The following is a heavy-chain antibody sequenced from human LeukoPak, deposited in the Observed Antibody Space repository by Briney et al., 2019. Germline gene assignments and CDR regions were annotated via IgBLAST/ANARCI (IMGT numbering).Heavy chain of an antibody. D-gene: IGHD2-21*01. V-gene: IGHV3-23*01. J-gene: IGHJ5*02. CDR2: ISGSGGST. CDR3: GKVVIAIRGGWFDP. Sequence: GGSLRLSCAASGFTFSSYAMSWVRQAPGKGLEWVSAISGSGGSTYYADSVKGRFTISRDNSKNTLYLQMNSLRAEDTAVYYCGKVVIAIRGGWFDPWGQGTLVTVSS. CDR1: GFTFSSYA.